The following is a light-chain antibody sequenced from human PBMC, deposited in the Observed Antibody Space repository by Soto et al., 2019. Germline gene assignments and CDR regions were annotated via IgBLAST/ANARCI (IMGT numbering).Light chain of an antibody. V-gene: IGKV3-20*01. J-gene: IGKJ4*01. Sequence: EIVLTQSPGTLPLSPGERATLSCRASQSVSSSYLAWYQQKPGQAPRLLIYGASTRATSIPDRFSGSASGTDFSLTISRLESEDFAVHYCQQYGSSPLTFGGGTKVEIK. CDR2: GAS. CDR1: QSVSSSY. CDR3: QQYGSSPLT.